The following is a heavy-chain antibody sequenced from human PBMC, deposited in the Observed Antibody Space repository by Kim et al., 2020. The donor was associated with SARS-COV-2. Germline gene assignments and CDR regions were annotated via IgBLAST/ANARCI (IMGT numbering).Heavy chain of an antibody. Sequence: SETLSLTCAVSGGSISSSNWWSWVRQPPGKGLEWIGEIYHSGSTNYNPSLKSRVTISVDKSKNQFSLKLSSVTAADTAVYYCASRYGYSSSWTSDYWGQGTLVTVSS. J-gene: IGHJ4*02. CDR1: GGSISSSNW. D-gene: IGHD6-13*01. CDR3: ASRYGYSSSWTSDY. CDR2: IYHSGST. V-gene: IGHV4-4*02.